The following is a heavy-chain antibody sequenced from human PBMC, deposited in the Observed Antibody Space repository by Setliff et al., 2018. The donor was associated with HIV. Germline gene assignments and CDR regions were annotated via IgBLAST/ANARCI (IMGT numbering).Heavy chain of an antibody. D-gene: IGHD7-27*01. CDR3: ARGWGHDGFDF. Sequence: SETLSLTCGISDYSITSGYYWNWIRQSPGKGLEWIGEINHSGGTNYNPSLKSRVTMSIDTSKNQFSLNVSSVTAADTAVYYCARGWGHDGFDFWGQGTMVTVSS. V-gene: IGHV4-34*01. J-gene: IGHJ3*01. CDR2: INHSGGT. CDR1: DYSITSGYY.